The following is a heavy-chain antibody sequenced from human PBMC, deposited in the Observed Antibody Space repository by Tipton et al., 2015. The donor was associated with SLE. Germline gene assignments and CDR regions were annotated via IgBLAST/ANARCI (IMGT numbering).Heavy chain of an antibody. V-gene: IGHV4-31*03. J-gene: IGHJ4*02. CDR3: ATGGSYCGGDCLNS. D-gene: IGHD2-21*01. Sequence: TLSLTCTVSSGSIRNDGYFWTWIRQHPGKGLEWIGHIYYTGNTDYNPSLKSRVAISIDTSKNLFSLNLTSVTAADTAVYYCATGGSYCGGDCLNSWGQGALVTVSS. CDR1: SGSIRNDGYF. CDR2: IYYTGNT.